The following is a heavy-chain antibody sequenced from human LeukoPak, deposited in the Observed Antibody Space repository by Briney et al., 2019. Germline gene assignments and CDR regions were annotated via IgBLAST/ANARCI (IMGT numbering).Heavy chain of an antibody. CDR3: VRETTSGY. V-gene: IGHV3-48*04. CDR2: ISSRSDTI. CDR1: GFTFNTYS. J-gene: IGHJ4*02. D-gene: IGHD1-1*01. Sequence: GGSLRLPCAASGFTFNTYSMNWVRQAPGKGLEWVSYISSRSDTIYYSDSVKGRFTISRDNAKNSLYLQMNSLRAEDTAIYYCVRETTSGYWGQGTLVTVSS.